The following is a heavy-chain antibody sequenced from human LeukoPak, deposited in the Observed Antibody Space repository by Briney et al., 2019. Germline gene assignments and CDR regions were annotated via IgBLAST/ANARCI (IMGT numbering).Heavy chain of an antibody. CDR2: IYYIGST. D-gene: IGHD6-13*01. CDR3: ARSAAGLSYGMDV. V-gene: IGHV4-59*08. J-gene: IGHJ6*02. CDR1: GDSISSSY. Sequence: TLPLTCTVSGDSISSSYWSWIRQPPGKGLEWIGHIYYIGSTNYNPSLKVRVTISVDTSKNQFSLNLSSVTAADTAVYFCARSAAGLSYGMDVWGQGHTGSVSS.